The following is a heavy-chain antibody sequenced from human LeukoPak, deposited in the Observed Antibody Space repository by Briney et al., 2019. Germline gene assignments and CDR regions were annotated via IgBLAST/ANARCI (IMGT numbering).Heavy chain of an antibody. V-gene: IGHV4-59*12. Sequence: SETLSLTCTVSGGSISSYYWSWIRQPPGKGLEWIGYIYYSGSTYYNSSLKSRVTMSVDTSKNQFSLRLSSVTAADTAVYYCARGYCGGDCYVDYWGQGTLVTVSS. D-gene: IGHD2-21*02. CDR1: GGSISSYY. CDR3: ARGYCGGDCYVDY. CDR2: IYYSGST. J-gene: IGHJ4*02.